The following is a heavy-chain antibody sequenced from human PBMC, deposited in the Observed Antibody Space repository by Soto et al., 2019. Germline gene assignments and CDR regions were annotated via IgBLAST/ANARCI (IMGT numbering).Heavy chain of an antibody. CDR2: IRTTSSYI. CDR1: GFSFSSYN. D-gene: IGHD2-2*01. J-gene: IGHJ6*02. V-gene: IGHV3-21*01. CDR3: ARVLAAAMNNYYYAMDV. Sequence: EVQLVESGGGLVKPGGSLRLSCAASGFSFSSYNMNWVRQTPGKGLGWVASIRTTSSYIHYADSVKGRFTISRDNAKNSLYLQMDSLRAEDTAVYYCARVLAAAMNNYYYAMDVWGQGITVTVSS.